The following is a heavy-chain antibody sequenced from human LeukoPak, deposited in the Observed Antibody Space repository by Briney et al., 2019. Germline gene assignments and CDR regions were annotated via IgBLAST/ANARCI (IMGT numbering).Heavy chain of an antibody. Sequence: GGSLRLSCAASGFTFSSCAMHWVRQAPGKGLEWVAVISYDGSNKYYADSVKGRFTISRDNSKNTLYLQMNSLRAEDTAVYYCARESQAYYYGSGSPNYWGQGTLVTVSS. CDR3: ARESQAYYYGSGSPNY. D-gene: IGHD3-10*01. CDR2: ISYDGSNK. V-gene: IGHV3-30*04. CDR1: GFTFSSCA. J-gene: IGHJ4*02.